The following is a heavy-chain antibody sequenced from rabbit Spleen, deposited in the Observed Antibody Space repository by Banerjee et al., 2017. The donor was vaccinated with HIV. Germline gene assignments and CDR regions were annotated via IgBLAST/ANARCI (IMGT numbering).Heavy chain of an antibody. J-gene: IGHJ6*01. V-gene: IGHV1S47*01. Sequence: QEQLVESGGGLVQPGGSLRLSCKPSGFDFSGYGVSWVRQAPGKVLEWIGYIDPLFGATYYASWVNGRFTLSSHNAQNTLYLQLNSLTVADTATYFCARDTGSSFSSYGMDLWAQAPSSPS. CDR1: GFDFSGYG. CDR2: IDPLFGAT. CDR3: ARDTGSSFSSYGMDL. D-gene: IGHD8-1*01.